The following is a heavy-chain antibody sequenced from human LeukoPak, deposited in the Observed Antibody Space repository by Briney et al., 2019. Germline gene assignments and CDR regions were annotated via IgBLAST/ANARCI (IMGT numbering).Heavy chain of an antibody. CDR1: GFTSSSYW. CDR2: IKQDGSEK. J-gene: IGHJ4*02. CDR3: ARGFDSSGYYRSPIDY. D-gene: IGHD3-22*01. Sequence: GGSLRLSCAASGFTSSSYWMSWVRQAPGKGLEWVANIKQDGSEKYYVDSVKGRFTISRDNAKNSQYLQMNSLRAEDTAVYYCARGFDSSGYYRSPIDYWGQGTLVTVSS. V-gene: IGHV3-7*01.